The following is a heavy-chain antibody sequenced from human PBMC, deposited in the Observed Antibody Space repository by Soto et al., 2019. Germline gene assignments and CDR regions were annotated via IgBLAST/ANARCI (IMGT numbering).Heavy chain of an antibody. CDR1: GFTVSSSQ. Sequence: PGGSLRLSCAASGFTVSSSQMTWVRQAPGKALEWVSVIFIGGTTQYAVSVKGRFTISRDYSKNAVYLQMNSLRAEDTAVYYCARLGPYASGTYSFRHNRVDPWGQGTLVTVSS. V-gene: IGHV3-53*01. D-gene: IGHD3-10*01. CDR3: ARLGPYASGTYSFRHNRVDP. J-gene: IGHJ5*02. CDR2: IFIGGTT.